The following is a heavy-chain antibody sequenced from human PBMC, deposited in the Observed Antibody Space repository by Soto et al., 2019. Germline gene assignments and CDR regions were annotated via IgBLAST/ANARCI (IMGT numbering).Heavy chain of an antibody. D-gene: IGHD2-15*01. V-gene: IGHV1-69*12. CDR1: GGTFSSYA. Sequence: QVQLVQSGAEVKKPGSSVKVSCKASGGTFSSYAISWVRQAPGQGLEWMGGIIPIFGTANYAQKFQGRVTITAAESTITAYMELSSLRSEDTAVYYCARQGGGYCSGGSCWAYYYGMDVWGQGTTVTVSS. CDR3: ARQGGGYCSGGSCWAYYYGMDV. CDR2: IIPIFGTA. J-gene: IGHJ6*02.